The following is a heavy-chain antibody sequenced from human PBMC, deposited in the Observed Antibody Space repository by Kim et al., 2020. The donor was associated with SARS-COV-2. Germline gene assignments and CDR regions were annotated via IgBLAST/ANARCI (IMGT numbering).Heavy chain of an antibody. V-gene: IGHV3-74*01. CDR1: GFTFSNDW. Sequence: GGSLRLSCADSGFTFSNDWMHWVRQAPGKGLDWVSRINREGSSTSYADSVNGRFTISRDNAKNTLYLQMNRLRAEDTAVYYCARALNGIAPDGTFFYWGQGTLVTVSS. D-gene: IGHD6-13*01. J-gene: IGHJ4*02. CDR2: INREGSST. CDR3: ARALNGIAPDGTFFY.